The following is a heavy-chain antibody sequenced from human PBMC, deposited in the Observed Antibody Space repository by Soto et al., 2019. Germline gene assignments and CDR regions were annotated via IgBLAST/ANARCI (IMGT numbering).Heavy chain of an antibody. Sequence: SETLSLTCTVSGGSISSSSYYWGWIRQPPGKGLEWIGSIYYSGSTYYNPSLKSRVTISVDTSKNQFSLKLSSVTAADTAVYYCARWGPYSSGWYSSNWFDPWGQGTLVTVSS. CDR1: GGSISSSSYY. CDR2: IYYSGST. D-gene: IGHD6-19*01. J-gene: IGHJ5*02. V-gene: IGHV4-39*01. CDR3: ARWGPYSSGWYSSNWFDP.